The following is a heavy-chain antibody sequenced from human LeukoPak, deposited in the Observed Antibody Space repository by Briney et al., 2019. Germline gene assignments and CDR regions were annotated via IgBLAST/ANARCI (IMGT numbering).Heavy chain of an antibody. CDR2: ISGSGGST. Sequence: GGSLSLSCAASGFTSSCYVISWVRQAPGKGLEWVLAISGSGGSTYYADSVNGRFTISTDNTNNTQYLQMNSPGAEDTAVDYCAKGGYSNGWDSDDWGQGTPVTVSS. V-gene: IGHV3-23*01. D-gene: IGHD6-19*01. CDR3: AKGGYSNGWDSDD. J-gene: IGHJ4*02. CDR1: GFTSSCYV.